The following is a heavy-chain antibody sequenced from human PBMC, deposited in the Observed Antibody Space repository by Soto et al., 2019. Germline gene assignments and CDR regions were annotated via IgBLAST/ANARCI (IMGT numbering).Heavy chain of an antibody. D-gene: IGHD3-10*01. CDR3: AKDFKVSGSHYGTLNYYYGMDV. CDR2: ISYDGYLK. V-gene: IGHV3-30*18. J-gene: IGHJ6*02. CDR1: GFTFSTYG. Sequence: GGSLRLSCAASGFTFSTYGMQWVRQAPGKGLEWVAVISYDGYLKYYVDAVKGRFTVARDNSKNTLFLEMNSLRVEDTAVYFCAKDFKVSGSHYGTLNYYYGMDVWGQGTTVTVS.